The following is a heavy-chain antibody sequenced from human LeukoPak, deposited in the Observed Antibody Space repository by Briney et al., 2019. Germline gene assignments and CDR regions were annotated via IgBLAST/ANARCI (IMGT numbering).Heavy chain of an antibody. CDR1: GYTFTNYA. CDR3: ARGIWSRTVSSYYLDY. D-gene: IGHD3-3*01. CDR2: INAGNGNT. J-gene: IGHJ4*02. Sequence: ASVKVSCKASGYTFTNYAMQWVRQAPGQRLEWMGWINAGNGNTRYSQRFQGRVTITRDTSASTVYMEVTSLRSEDSAVYYCARGIWSRTVSSYYLDYWGQGTLVTVSS. V-gene: IGHV1-3*01.